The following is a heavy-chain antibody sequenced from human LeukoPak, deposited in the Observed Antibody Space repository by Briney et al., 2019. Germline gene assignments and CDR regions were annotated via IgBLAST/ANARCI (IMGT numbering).Heavy chain of an antibody. V-gene: IGHV3-30*03. J-gene: IGHJ4*02. CDR1: GFTFSSYG. CDR2: ISYDGINK. CDR3: AITPDYYDSPPFDY. Sequence: GGSLRLSCAASGFTFSSYGMHWVRQAPGKGLEWVAVISYDGINKHYADSVKGRFTISRDNSKNTLYLQMNNLRAEDTAVYYCAITPDYYDSPPFDYWGQGTLVTVSS. D-gene: IGHD3-22*01.